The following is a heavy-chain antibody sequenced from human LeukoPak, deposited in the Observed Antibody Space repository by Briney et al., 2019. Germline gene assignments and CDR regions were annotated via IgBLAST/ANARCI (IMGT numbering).Heavy chain of an antibody. CDR2: ISAYNGNT. V-gene: IGHV1-18*01. CDR3: ARAPYCSGGSCYFPPYYYYYMDV. CDR1: GYTFTSYG. J-gene: IGHJ6*03. Sequence: GASVKVSCKASGYTFTSYGISWVRQAPGQGLEWMGWISAYNGNTNYAQKLQGRVTMTTDTSTSTAYMELRSLRSDDTAVYYCARAPYCSGGSCYFPPYYYYYMDVWGKGTTVTVSS. D-gene: IGHD2-15*01.